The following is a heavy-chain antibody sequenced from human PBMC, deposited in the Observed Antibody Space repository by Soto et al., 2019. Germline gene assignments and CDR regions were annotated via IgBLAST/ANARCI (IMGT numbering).Heavy chain of an antibody. D-gene: IGHD5-12*01. V-gene: IGHV1-69*02. J-gene: IGHJ5*02. CDR3: ALQGGDGYNLVS. Sequence: GASVKVSCKASGGTFSSYTISWVRQAPGQGLEWMGRIIPILGIANYAQKFQGRVTITADKSTSTAYMELSSLRSEDTAVYYCALQGGDGYNLVSWGQGTLVTVSS. CDR2: IIPILGIA. CDR1: GGTFSSYT.